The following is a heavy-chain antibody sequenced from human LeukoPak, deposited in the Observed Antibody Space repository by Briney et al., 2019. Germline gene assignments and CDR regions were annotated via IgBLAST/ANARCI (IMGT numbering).Heavy chain of an antibody. J-gene: IGHJ5*02. V-gene: IGHV4-59*08. CDR3: ARLVVPAAIGGLNWFDP. CDR2: IYYSGST. CDR1: GGSISSYY. D-gene: IGHD2-2*01. Sequence: SETLSLTCTVSGGSISSYYWSWIRQPPGKGLEWIGYIYYSGSTNYNPSHKSRVTISVDTSKNQFSLKLSSVTAADTAVYYCARLVVPAAIGGLNWFDPWGQGTLVTVSS.